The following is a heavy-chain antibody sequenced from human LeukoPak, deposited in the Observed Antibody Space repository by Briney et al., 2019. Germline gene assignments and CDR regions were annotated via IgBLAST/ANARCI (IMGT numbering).Heavy chain of an antibody. V-gene: IGHV3-23*01. J-gene: IGHJ4*02. CDR1: GFTFDDYG. CDR2: ISGSGGST. CDR3: AKVSGSYLSN. D-gene: IGHD1-26*01. Sequence: PGGSLRLSCAASGFTFDDYGMSWVRQAPGKGLEWVSGISGSGGSTYYADSVKGRFTISRDNSKNTLYLQMNSLRAEDTAVYYCAKVSGSYLSNWGQGTLVTVSS.